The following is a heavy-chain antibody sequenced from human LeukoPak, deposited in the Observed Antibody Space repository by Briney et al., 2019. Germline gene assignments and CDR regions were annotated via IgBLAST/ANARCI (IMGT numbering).Heavy chain of an antibody. CDR1: GYTFTSYG. J-gene: IGHJ6*03. CDR3: ARGGPLRYFDWAYYYYMDV. Sequence: GASVKVSCKASGYTFTSYGISWVRQAPGQGLEWMGWISAYNGNTNYAQKLQGRVTMTTDTSTSTAYMELRSLRSDDTAVYYCARGGPLRYFDWAYYYYMDVWGKGTTVTVSS. CDR2: ISAYNGNT. D-gene: IGHD3-9*01. V-gene: IGHV1-18*01.